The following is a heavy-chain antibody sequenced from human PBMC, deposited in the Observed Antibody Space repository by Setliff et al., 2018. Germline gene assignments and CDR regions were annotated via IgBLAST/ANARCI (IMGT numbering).Heavy chain of an antibody. Sequence: SVKVSCKASGGTFSNYDISWVRQAPGQGLEWMGGIIPIFGTTNYAQRFQGRVTITTDESTSTAYMELSSLRSEDTAVYFCARGQGHYYDSSGCLDYWGQGTLVTVSS. CDR1: GGTFSNYD. CDR2: IIPIFGTT. J-gene: IGHJ4*02. CDR3: ARGQGHYYDSSGCLDY. V-gene: IGHV1-69*05. D-gene: IGHD3-22*01.